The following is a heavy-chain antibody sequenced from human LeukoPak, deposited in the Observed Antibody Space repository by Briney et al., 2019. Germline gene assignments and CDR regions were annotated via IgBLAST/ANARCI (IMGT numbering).Heavy chain of an antibody. V-gene: IGHV3-30*02. D-gene: IGHD1-7*01. J-gene: IGHJ4*02. CDR3: AKDRVIGTTVDYFDF. CDR1: AVFFCNFC. CDR2: IRYDGSNS. Sequence: GGSLRLFCSEAAVFFCNFCMHWVRQAPGKGLEWVAFIRYDGSNSQYADSVKGRFTISRDNSKNTLAVQMNSLRGEDTAVYYCAKDRVIGTTVDYFDFWGQGTLVTVSS.